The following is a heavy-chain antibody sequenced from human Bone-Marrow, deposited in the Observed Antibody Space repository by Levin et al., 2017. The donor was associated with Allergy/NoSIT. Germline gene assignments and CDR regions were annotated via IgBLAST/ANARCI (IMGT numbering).Heavy chain of an antibody. D-gene: IGHD3-16*01. CDR2: LYWDGDK. V-gene: IGHV2-5*02. J-gene: IGHJ4*02. CDR3: AHTLRLGELGAGYFDY. CDR1: NFSLSSRGVG. Sequence: SGPTLVKPTQTLTLTCTFSNFSLSSRGVGVGWLRQSPGKAPEWLAVLYWDGDKRYSPSLKSRVTISKDTSENQVVLTMANVDPVDTATYYCAHTLRLGELGAGYFDYWGQGTLVTVSS.